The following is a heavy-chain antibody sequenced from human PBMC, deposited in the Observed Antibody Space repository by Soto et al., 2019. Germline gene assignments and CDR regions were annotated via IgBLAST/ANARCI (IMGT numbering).Heavy chain of an antibody. D-gene: IGHD3-3*01. J-gene: IGHJ4*02. CDR3: ASHYDMWSGYLSPVDY. Sequence: QVQLVESGGDLVKRGGSLRLSCAASGYTFSDYYMSWIRQAPGKGLEWISYIDTSSTKIYYADSVKGRFTISRDNAKNSLDLEMNSLRDEDTAVYYCASHYDMWSGYLSPVDYWGQGTLVTDSS. V-gene: IGHV3-11*01. CDR1: GYTFSDYY. CDR2: IDTSSTKI.